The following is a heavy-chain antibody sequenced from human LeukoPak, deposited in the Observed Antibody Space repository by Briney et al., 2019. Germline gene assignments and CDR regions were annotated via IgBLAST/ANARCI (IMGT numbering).Heavy chain of an antibody. D-gene: IGHD1-26*01. J-gene: IGHJ4*02. CDR1: GYTFTGYY. CDR3: ARERGQGTPWWELPRYYFDY. CDR2: INPNSGGT. V-gene: IGHV1-2*02. Sequence: GASVKVSCKASGYTFTGYYMHWVRQAPGQGLEWMGWINPNSGGTNYAQKFQGRVTMTRDTSISTAYMELSRLRSDDTAVYYCARERGQGTPWWELPRYYFDYWGQGTLVTVSS.